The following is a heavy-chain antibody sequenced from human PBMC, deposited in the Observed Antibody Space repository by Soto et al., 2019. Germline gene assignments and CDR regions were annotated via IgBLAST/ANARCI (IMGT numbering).Heavy chain of an antibody. CDR3: ARRRGYDYSFDI. D-gene: IGHD5-12*01. J-gene: IGHJ3*02. Sequence: ASVKVSCKASGYTFINYDINWVRQAPGQGLEWMGWMNPSSGNTGYAQNFQDRVTMTRNTSIRTAFMELSSLRSEDTAVYYCARRRGYDYSFDIWGQGTMVTVSS. V-gene: IGHV1-8*01. CDR1: GYTFINYD. CDR2: MNPSSGNT.